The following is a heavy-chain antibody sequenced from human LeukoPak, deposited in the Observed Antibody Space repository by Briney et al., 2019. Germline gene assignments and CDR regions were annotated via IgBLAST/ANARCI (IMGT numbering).Heavy chain of an antibody. V-gene: IGHV4-34*01. D-gene: IGHD3-10*01. CDR1: GGSFSGYY. J-gene: IGHJ6*03. Sequence: SETLSLTCAVYGGSFSGYYWSWIRQPPGKGLEWIGEINHSGSTNYNPSLKSRVTISVDTSKNQFSLKLSSVTAADTAVYYCARGAYTMVRGVIGYYYYYLDVWGKGTTVTVSS. CDR3: ARGAYTMVRGVIGYYYYYLDV. CDR2: INHSGST.